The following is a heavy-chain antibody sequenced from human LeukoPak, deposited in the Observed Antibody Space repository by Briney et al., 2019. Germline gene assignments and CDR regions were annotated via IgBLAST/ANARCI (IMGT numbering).Heavy chain of an antibody. CDR3: ARSLIVVVPAAIRGYYYYGMDV. V-gene: IGHV4-34*01. CDR2: INHSGST. J-gene: IGHJ6*02. D-gene: IGHD2-2*01. Sequence: PSETLSLTCAVYGGSFSGYYWSWIRQPPGKGLEWIGEINHSGSTNYNPSLKSRVTISVDTSKNQFSLKLSSATAADTAVYYCARSLIVVVPAAIRGYYYYGMDVWGQGTTVTVSS. CDR1: GGSFSGYY.